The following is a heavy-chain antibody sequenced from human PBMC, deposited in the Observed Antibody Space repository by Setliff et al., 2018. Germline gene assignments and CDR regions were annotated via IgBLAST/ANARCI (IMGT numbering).Heavy chain of an antibody. CDR2: INPNAGGT. Sequence: GASVKVSCKASGYTFSGYYLHWVRQAPGQGPEWMGWINPNAGGTNYAQKFQGRVTMTRDTSISTAYMELSRLRSDDTAVYYCARAGGSGWYFDAFDIWGQGTMVTVSS. D-gene: IGHD6-19*01. CDR3: ARAGGSGWYFDAFDI. V-gene: IGHV1-2*02. J-gene: IGHJ3*02. CDR1: GYTFSGYY.